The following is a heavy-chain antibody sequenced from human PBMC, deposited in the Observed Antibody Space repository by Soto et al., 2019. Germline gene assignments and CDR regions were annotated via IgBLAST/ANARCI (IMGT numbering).Heavy chain of an antibody. CDR2: MNPNSGNT. J-gene: IGHJ6*03. CDR3: ARRTGTTFYYYYMDV. Sequence: ASVKVSCKASGYTFTSYDINWVRQATGQWLEWMGWMNPNSGNTGYAQKFQGRVTMTRNTSISTAYMELSSLRSEDTAVYYCARRTGTTFYYYYMDVWGKGTTVTVSS. V-gene: IGHV1-8*01. D-gene: IGHD1-7*01. CDR1: GYTFTSYD.